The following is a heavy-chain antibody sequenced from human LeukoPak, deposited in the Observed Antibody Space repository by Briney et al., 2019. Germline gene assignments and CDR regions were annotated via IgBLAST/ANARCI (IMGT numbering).Heavy chain of an antibody. D-gene: IGHD3-9*01. Sequence: SETLSLTCTVSGGSIVSSSYYWGWIRQPPGKGLEWIGSIYYSGITYYNPSLKSRVTISVDTSKNQFSLKLTSVTAADTAVYYCARSVGGYFDWRDLDYWGQGTLVTVSS. CDR2: IYYSGIT. J-gene: IGHJ4*02. CDR1: GGSIVSSSYY. CDR3: ARSVGGYFDWRDLDY. V-gene: IGHV4-39*01.